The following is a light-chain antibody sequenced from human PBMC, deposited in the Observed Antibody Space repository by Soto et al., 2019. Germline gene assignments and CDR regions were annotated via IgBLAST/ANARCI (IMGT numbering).Light chain of an antibody. CDR3: CSFAGYFTVV. CDR2: DVS. J-gene: IGLJ2*01. V-gene: IGLV2-11*01. Sequence: QSVLTQPRSVSGSPGQSVTISCTGTSSDVGAYNFVSWYQQHPGKAPKVMIYDVSERPSGVPDRFSGSKSGNTASLTISGLQADDEADYYCCSFAGYFTVVFGGGTKLTVX. CDR1: SSDVGAYNF.